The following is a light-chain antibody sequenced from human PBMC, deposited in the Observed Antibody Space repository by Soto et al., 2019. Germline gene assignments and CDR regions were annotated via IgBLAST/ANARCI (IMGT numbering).Light chain of an antibody. CDR3: QQRSNWPLT. CDR1: QSVGSN. V-gene: IGKV3-11*01. CDR2: DSF. J-gene: IGKJ4*01. Sequence: EIVLTQSPATLSLTPGERATLSCRASQSVGSNLVWYQQKPGQAPRLLLYDSFNRATGIPARFSGSGLGTDFTLTISSLEPEDFAVYYCQQRSNWPLTFGGGTKVDIK.